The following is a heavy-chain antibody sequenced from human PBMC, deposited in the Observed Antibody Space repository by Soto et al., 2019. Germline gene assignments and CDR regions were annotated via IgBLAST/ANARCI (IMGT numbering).Heavy chain of an antibody. J-gene: IGHJ5*02. V-gene: IGHV4-39*01. D-gene: IGHD3-3*01. CDR2: IYYSGST. CDR3: VLRFLDVEPYNWFDP. Sequence: PSETLSLTCTVSGGSISSSSYYWGWIRQPPGKGLEWIGSIYYSGSTYYNPSLKSRVTISVDTSKNQFSLKLSSVTAADTAVYYCVLRFLDVEPYNWFDPWGQGTLVTVSS. CDR1: GGSISSSSYY.